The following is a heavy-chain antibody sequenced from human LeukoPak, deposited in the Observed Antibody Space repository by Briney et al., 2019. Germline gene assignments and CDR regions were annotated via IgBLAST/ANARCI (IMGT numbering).Heavy chain of an antibody. CDR1: GGSFSGYY. Sequence: SETLSLTCAVYGGSFSGYYWSWIRQPPGKGLEWIGEISHSGSTNYNPSLKSRVTISVDTSKNQISLRVESMTAADTAVYYCVKAPTVAGSYGWFDPWGQGTLVTVSS. CDR3: VKAPTVAGSYGWFDP. V-gene: IGHV4-34*01. J-gene: IGHJ5*02. D-gene: IGHD5-18*01. CDR2: ISHSGST.